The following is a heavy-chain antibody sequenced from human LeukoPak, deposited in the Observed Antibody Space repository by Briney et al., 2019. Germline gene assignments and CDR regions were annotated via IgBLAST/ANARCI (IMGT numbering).Heavy chain of an antibody. Sequence: ASVKVSCKASGYTFAGYYMHWVRQAPEQGLDWMGRINPNSGGTNYAQKFQGRVTMTRDTSISTAYMELSRLRSDDTAVYYCATNPIAVAGKPDYWGQGTLVTVSS. CDR1: GYTFAGYY. V-gene: IGHV1-2*06. CDR3: ATNPIAVAGKPDY. D-gene: IGHD6-19*01. J-gene: IGHJ4*02. CDR2: INPNSGGT.